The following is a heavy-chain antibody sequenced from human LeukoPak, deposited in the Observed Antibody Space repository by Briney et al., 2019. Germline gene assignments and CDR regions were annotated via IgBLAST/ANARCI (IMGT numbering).Heavy chain of an antibody. CDR1: GYIFTGYA. D-gene: IGHD2-2*01. V-gene: IGHV7-4-1*02. CDR2: INTNTGNP. CDR3: AGGGSCSSTSCPVYDAFDI. J-gene: IGHJ3*02. Sequence: ASVKVSCKASGYIFTGYAMNWVRQAPGQGLEWMGWINTNTGNPTYAQGFTGRFVFSLDTSVSTAYLQISSLKAEDTAVYYCAGGGSCSSTSCPVYDAFDIWGQGTMVTVSS.